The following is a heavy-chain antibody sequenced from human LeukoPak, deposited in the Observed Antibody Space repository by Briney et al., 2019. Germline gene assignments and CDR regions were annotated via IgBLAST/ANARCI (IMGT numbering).Heavy chain of an antibody. Sequence: KASETLSLTCTVSGGSISSYHWSWIRQPPGKGLEWIGYIYYSGSTNYNPSLKSRVTISVDTSKNQFSLKLSSVTAADTAVYYCARSITMIVEFDYWGQGTLVTVSS. CDR1: GGSISSYH. D-gene: IGHD3-22*01. J-gene: IGHJ4*02. CDR3: ARSITMIVEFDY. CDR2: IYYSGST. V-gene: IGHV4-59*01.